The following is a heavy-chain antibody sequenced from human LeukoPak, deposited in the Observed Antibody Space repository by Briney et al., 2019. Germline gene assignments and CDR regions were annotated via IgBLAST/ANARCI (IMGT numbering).Heavy chain of an antibody. CDR2: IYYSGST. CDR1: GGSISSYY. J-gene: IGHJ4*02. D-gene: IGHD6-13*01. V-gene: IGHV4-59*01. Sequence: SETLSLTCTVSGGSISSYYWSWIRQPPGKGLEWIGYIYYSGSTNYNPSLKSRVTISVDTSKNQFSLKLSSVTAADTAVYYRARGFLYSSSWPGHIDYWGQGTLVTVSS. CDR3: ARGFLYSSSWPGHIDY.